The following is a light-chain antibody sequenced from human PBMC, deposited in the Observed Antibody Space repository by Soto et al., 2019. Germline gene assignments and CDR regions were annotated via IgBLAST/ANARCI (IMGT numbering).Light chain of an antibody. CDR3: QQYKDDAWT. CDR1: QRIDRY. CDR2: DAS. J-gene: IGKJ1*01. V-gene: IGKV1-5*01. Sequence: DIQLTQSPSTPSASVGDRVTITCRASQRIDRYLAWYQQKPGKAPKLLVYDASTLEGGVPSRFSGSGSATEFILTISSLQPDDFATYYCQQYKDDAWTFGQGTRVEIK.